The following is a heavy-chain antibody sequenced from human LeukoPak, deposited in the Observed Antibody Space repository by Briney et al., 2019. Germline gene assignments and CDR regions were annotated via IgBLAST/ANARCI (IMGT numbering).Heavy chain of an antibody. CDR1: GYTFTSYG. V-gene: IGHV1-18*01. Sequence: GASVKVSCKASGYTFTSYGISWVRQAPGQGLEWMGWISAYNGNTNYAQKLQGRVTMTTDTSTSTAYMELRSLRSDDTAVYYCAREVRYHGAVGRHAFDIWGQGTMVTVSS. J-gene: IGHJ3*02. CDR2: ISAYNGNT. D-gene: IGHD2-2*01. CDR3: AREVRYHGAVGRHAFDI.